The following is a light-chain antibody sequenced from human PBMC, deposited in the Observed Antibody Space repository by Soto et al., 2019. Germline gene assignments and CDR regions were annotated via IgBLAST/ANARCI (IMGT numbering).Light chain of an antibody. Sequence: DSVMTQSPLSLPVTPGEPASISCRSSQSLLHSNGYNYLDWYLQKPGQSPQLLIYLGSNQASGVPDRFSGSGSGTDFTLKISRVEAEDVGVYYCMQALQTPLFTFGPGTKVDIK. V-gene: IGKV2-28*01. CDR2: LGS. J-gene: IGKJ3*01. CDR1: QSLLHSNGYNY. CDR3: MQALQTPLFT.